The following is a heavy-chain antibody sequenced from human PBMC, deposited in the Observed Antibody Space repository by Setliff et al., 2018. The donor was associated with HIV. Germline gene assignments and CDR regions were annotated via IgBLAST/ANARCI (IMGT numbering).Heavy chain of an antibody. CDR2: IYYTGST. CDR1: GGSIRSNN. V-gene: IGHV4-59*01. J-gene: IGHJ4*02. D-gene: IGHD3-16*01. Sequence: SETLSLTCTVSGGSIRSNNWSWLRQTPGKGLDWIGYIYYTGSTNYNPSLKSRVTISIDTSKNQFSLKLSSVTAADTAVYYCARDGQWRYAVDIWGQGTLVTVSS. CDR3: ARDGQWRYAVDI.